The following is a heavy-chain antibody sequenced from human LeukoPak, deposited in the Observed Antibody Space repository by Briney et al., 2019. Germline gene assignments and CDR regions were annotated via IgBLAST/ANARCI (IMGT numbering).Heavy chain of an antibody. CDR2: INHSGST. D-gene: IGHD3-3*01. CDR1: GGSFSGYY. CDR3: ARGAYDFWSGYYTGIRHYFDY. V-gene: IGHV4-34*01. Sequence: PSETLSLTCAVYGGSFSGYYWSWIRQPPGKGLEWIGEINHSGSTNYNPSLKSRVTISVGTSKNQFSLKLSSVTAADTAVYYCARGAYDFWSGYYTGIRHYFDYWGQGTLVTVSS. J-gene: IGHJ4*02.